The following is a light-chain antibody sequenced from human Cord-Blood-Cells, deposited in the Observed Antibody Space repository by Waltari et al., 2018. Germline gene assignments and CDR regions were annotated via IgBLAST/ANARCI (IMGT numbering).Light chain of an antibody. V-gene: IGLV2-14*01. CDR3: SSYTSSSTWV. CDR2: DVR. Sequence: QSALTPPASLSGSPGQSITISCTGTSRDVGGYKSVSWYQQLPGKAPKLMIYDVRNRPSGVSNRFSGSKSGNTASLTISGLQAEDEADYYGSSYTSSSTWVFGGGTKLTVL. CDR1: SRDVGGYKS. J-gene: IGLJ3*02.